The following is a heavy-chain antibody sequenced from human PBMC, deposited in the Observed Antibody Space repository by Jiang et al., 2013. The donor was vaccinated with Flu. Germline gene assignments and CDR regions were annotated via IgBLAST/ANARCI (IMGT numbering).Heavy chain of an antibody. Sequence: GPGLVKPSQTLSLTCTVSGGSISSGGYYWSWIRQHPGKGLEWIGYIYYSGSTYYNPSLKSRVTISVDTSKNQFSLKLSSVTAADTAVYYCARGSMTTVTRDAFDIWGQGTMVTVSS. D-gene: IGHD4-17*01. CDR3: ARGSMTTVTRDAFDI. CDR1: GGSISSGGYY. CDR2: IYYSGST. V-gene: IGHV4-31*03. J-gene: IGHJ3*02.